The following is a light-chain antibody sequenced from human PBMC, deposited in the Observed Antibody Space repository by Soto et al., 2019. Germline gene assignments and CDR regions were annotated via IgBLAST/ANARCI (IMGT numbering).Light chain of an antibody. CDR2: GAS. V-gene: IGKV3-20*01. Sequence: EIVLTQSPGTLSLSLGERATLSCRASQSVSSKLAWYQQKPGQAPRGLIYGASSRATGIPARFGGSGSGTDFTLTISSLEPEDFVVYYCQQYGSSITFGQGTRLEIK. CDR3: QQYGSSIT. J-gene: IGKJ5*01. CDR1: QSVSSK.